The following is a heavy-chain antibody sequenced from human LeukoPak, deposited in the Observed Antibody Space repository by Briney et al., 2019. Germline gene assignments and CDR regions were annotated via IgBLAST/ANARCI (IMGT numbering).Heavy chain of an antibody. J-gene: IGHJ4*02. CDR1: GFTFSSYS. V-gene: IGHV3-48*02. Sequence: GEALRLSCAASGFTFSSYSRNWVRQAPGKGLEWVSQISSSSTIIYDADSVKGRFTISRDNAKNSLYLQMNSLRDEDTAVYYCARDLTVTTNYWGEGALASVSS. CDR3: ARDLTVTTNY. CDR2: ISSSSTII. D-gene: IGHD4-17*01.